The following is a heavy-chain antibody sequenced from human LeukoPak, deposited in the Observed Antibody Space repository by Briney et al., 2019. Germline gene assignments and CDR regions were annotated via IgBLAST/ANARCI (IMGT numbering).Heavy chain of an antibody. CDR1: GFSLSTSGMR. V-gene: IGHV2-70*04. CDR2: IDWGDDK. CDR3: ARVDRYYYYMDV. J-gene: IGHJ6*03. Sequence: ESGPTLVNPTQTLTLTCTFSGFSLSTSGMRVSWIRQPPGKALEWLARIDWGDDKFYSTSLKTRLTISKDTSKNQVVLTMTNMDPVDTATYYCARVDRYYYYMDVWGKGTTVTVSS.